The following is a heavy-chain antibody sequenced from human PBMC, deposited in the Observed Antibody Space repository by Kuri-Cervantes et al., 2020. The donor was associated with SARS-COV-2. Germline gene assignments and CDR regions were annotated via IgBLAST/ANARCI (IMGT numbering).Heavy chain of an antibody. CDR2: ISYDGSDT. V-gene: IGHV3-30*18. CDR1: GFTFSGYG. CDR3: AKPGSVRGIIREDFYGMDV. Sequence: GGSLRLSCAVSGFTFSGYGMHWVRQAPGKGLEWLAVISYDGSDTYYGDSVKGRFTISRDNSKNTLYLQMSSLRAEDTAVYYCAKPGSVRGIIREDFYGMDVWGQGTTVTVSS. D-gene: IGHD3-10*01. J-gene: IGHJ6*02.